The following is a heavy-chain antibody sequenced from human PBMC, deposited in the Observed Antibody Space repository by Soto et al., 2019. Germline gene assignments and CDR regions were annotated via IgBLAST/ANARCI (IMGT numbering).Heavy chain of an antibody. V-gene: IGHV2-5*02. J-gene: IGHJ4*02. CDR1: GFSLSSTRMA. CDR3: AHCVVAGLGYYFDY. Sequence: QIPLKESGHTLVKPTQTLTLTCTFSGFSLSSTRMAVGWIRQPPGKTLEWLALIYWADEKRYSPFLKSRLTITKDTSKKQVVLTLSTMDPVDTARYYWAHCVVAGLGYYFDYRGQGNLMTVSS. CDR2: IYWADEK. D-gene: IGHD6-19*01.